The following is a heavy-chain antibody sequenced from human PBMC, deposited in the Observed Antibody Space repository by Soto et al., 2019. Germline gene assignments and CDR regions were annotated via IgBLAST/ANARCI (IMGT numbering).Heavy chain of an antibody. CDR1: CGSIIGYY. CDR2: INQSENT. CDR3: ARRYCTSTSCHGFDP. J-gene: IGHJ5*02. V-gene: IGHV4-34*01. D-gene: IGHD2-2*01. Sequence: SETLSLTGAGYCGSIIGYYWIWIRQPPGKGLECIGEINQSENTNHNPSLKSRVTISVDTSKNQFSLKLSSVTAADTAIYYCARRYCTSTSCHGFDPWGQGTLVTVSS.